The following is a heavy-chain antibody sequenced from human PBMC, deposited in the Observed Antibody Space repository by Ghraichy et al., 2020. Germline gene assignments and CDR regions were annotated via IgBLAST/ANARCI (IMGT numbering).Heavy chain of an antibody. CDR2: TYYSGST. CDR1: GGSISSYY. D-gene: IGHD5-12*01. CDR3: ARGGAIVVPIGGWFDP. V-gene: IGHV4-59*01. Sequence: SETLSLTCTVSGGSISSYYWSWIRQPPGKGLEWIGYTYYSGSTNYNPSLKSRVTISVDSSKNQFSLKLSSVTAWDTAVYYCARGGAIVVPIGGWFDPWGQGTLVTVSS. J-gene: IGHJ5*02.